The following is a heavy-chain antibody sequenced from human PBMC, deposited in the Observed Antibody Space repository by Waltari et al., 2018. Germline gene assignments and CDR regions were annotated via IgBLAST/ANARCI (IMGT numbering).Heavy chain of an antibody. V-gene: IGHV1-46*01. D-gene: IGHD1-26*01. CDR2: INPRDGST. J-gene: IGHJ4*02. CDR1: GSTFINYY. Sequence: QVQLLQSGAEVRRPGASVRLSCKASGSTFINYYFHWVRQAPGQGLEWMGIINPRDGSTTYALKLQGRVSFTRDRSTRTIFMDLTSLTSEDTATYYCATQRGDTGSYPFDYWSQGALVAVSS. CDR3: ATQRGDTGSYPFDY.